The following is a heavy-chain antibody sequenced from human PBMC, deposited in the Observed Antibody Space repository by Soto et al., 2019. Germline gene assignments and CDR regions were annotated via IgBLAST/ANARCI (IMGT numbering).Heavy chain of an antibody. D-gene: IGHD4-17*01. V-gene: IGHV4-30-4*01. Sequence: SETLSLTCTVSGGSISSGDYYWSWIRQAPGKGLEWIGYIYYSGRTYYNPSLKSRVTISVDTSKNQFSLKLSSVTAADTAVYYCARDGMTTVVTDYWYFDLWGRGTLVTVSS. CDR2: IYYSGRT. CDR1: GGSISSGDYY. J-gene: IGHJ2*01. CDR3: ARDGMTTVVTDYWYFDL.